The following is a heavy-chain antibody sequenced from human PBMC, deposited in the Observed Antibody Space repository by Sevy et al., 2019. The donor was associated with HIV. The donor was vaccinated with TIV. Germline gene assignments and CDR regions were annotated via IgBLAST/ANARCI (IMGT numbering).Heavy chain of an antibody. CDR1: GFTVGSNY. D-gene: IGHD3-22*01. J-gene: IGHJ3*02. V-gene: IGHV3-53*01. CDR2: IYSGVTT. Sequence: GGSLRLSCAASGFTVGSNYMSWVRQAPGKGLEWVSIIYSGVTTSYADSGKGRFTISRDNSKNTLYLQMNSLRAEDTAVYYCARVSVYYYDSSGYYTTGNAFDIWGQGTMVTVSS. CDR3: ARVSVYYYDSSGYYTTGNAFDI.